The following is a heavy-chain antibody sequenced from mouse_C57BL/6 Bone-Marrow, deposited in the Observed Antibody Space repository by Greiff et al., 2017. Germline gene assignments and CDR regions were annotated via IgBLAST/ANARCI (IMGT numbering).Heavy chain of an antibody. D-gene: IGHD6-1*01. V-gene: IGHV2-3*01. CDR3: AKARSRAMDY. CDR2: IWGDGST. CDR1: GFSLTSYG. Sequence: VQGVESVPGLVAPSQSLSITCTASGFSLTSYGVSWVRQPPGKGLEWLGVIWGDGSTNYHSALISRLSISKDNSTSQVFLKLNSLQTDDTAACYCAKARSRAMDYWGQGTSVTVSS. J-gene: IGHJ4*01.